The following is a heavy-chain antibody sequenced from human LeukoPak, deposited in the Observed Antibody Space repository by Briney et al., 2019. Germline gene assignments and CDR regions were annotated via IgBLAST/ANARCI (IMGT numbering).Heavy chain of an antibody. J-gene: IGHJ4*02. V-gene: IGHV4-59*01. CDR2: IYYSGST. CDR3: ARAHSYSGFAEADY. Sequence: SETLSLTCTVSGGSFRSYYWTWILQPPGQGLEWIAYIYYSGSTNYNPSLKSRVTISLDTSQNQFSLNLSSVTAADTAVYYCARAHSYSGFAEADYWGQGTLVTVSS. D-gene: IGHD5-12*01. CDR1: GGSFRSYY.